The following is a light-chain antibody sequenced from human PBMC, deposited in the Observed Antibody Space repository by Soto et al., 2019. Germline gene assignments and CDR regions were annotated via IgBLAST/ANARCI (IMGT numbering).Light chain of an antibody. CDR3: QQSYSTPFT. V-gene: IGKV1-39*01. CDR1: QSISSY. Sequence: DIQMTQSPSSLSASVGDRVTITCRASQSISSYLNWYQQKPGKAPKLLIYAASSLQCGVPSRFSGSGSGTDFTLTIGSLQPEDLATYYCQQSYSTPFTFGGGTKVEIK. J-gene: IGKJ4*01. CDR2: AAS.